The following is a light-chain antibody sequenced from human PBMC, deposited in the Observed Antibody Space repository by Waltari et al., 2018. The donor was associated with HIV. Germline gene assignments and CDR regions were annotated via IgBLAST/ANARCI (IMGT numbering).Light chain of an antibody. Sequence: QSALTQPASVSGSPGQSITISCTGTSSDVGSYNLVSWYKQHPGKAPKLMIYEVSKRPSGVSNRFSGSKSGTTAYLTISGLQVEDEADYYCCSYAGSSTWVFGGGTKLTVL. CDR3: CSYAGSSTWV. J-gene: IGLJ3*02. CDR2: EVS. CDR1: SSDVGSYNL. V-gene: IGLV2-23*02.